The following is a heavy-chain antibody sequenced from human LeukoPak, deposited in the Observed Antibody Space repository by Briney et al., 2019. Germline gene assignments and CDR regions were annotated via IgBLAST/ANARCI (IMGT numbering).Heavy chain of an antibody. CDR3: AKDHRRYSGSYSD. D-gene: IGHD1-26*01. CDR1: GFTFSSYG. J-gene: IGHJ4*02. CDR2: ISGSGGST. Sequence: PGGSLRLSCAASGFTFSSYGMSWVRQAPGKGLEWVSAISGSGGSTYYADSVKGRFTISRDNSKNTLYLQMNSLRAEDTAVYYCAKDHRRYSGSYSDWGQGTLVTVSS. V-gene: IGHV3-23*01.